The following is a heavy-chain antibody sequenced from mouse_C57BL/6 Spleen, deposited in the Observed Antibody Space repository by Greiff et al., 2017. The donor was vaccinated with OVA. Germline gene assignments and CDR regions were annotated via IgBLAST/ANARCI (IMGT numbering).Heavy chain of an antibody. D-gene: IGHD2-4*01. V-gene: IGHV1-59*01. CDR1: GYTFTSYW. CDR2: IDPSDSYT. Sequence: QVQLQQSGAELVRPGTSVKLSCKASGYTFTSYWMHWVKQRPGQGLEWIGVIDPSDSYTNYNQKFKGKATLTVDTSSSTAYMQLSSLTSEDSAVYYCARWDDYDAFYFDYWGQGTTLTVSS. CDR3: ARWDDYDAFYFDY. J-gene: IGHJ2*01.